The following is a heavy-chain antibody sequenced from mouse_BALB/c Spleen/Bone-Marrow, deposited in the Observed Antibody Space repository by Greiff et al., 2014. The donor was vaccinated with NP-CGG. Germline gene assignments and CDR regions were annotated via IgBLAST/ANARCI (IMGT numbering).Heavy chain of an antibody. CDR1: GFNIKDYF. Sequence: VQLQQSGAELVRPGALVKLSCKASGFNIKDYFMHWVKQRPEQGLEWIGWIDPEIGNTLYDPKFQGKASITADTSSNTAYLQLISLTSEDTAVYYCARLFGTRDFDYWGQGTTLTVSS. CDR3: ARLFGTRDFDY. J-gene: IGHJ2*01. CDR2: IDPEIGNT. D-gene: IGHD4-1*01. V-gene: IGHV14-1*02.